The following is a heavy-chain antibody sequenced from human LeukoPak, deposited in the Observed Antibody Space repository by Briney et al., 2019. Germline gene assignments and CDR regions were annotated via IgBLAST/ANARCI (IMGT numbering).Heavy chain of an antibody. CDR1: GGSISSYY. CDR3: AREDTAMVNGLDY. Sequence: SETLSLTCTVSGGSISSYYWSWIRQPPGKGLEWIGYIHYSGSTNYNPSLKSRVTISVDTSKNQFSLKLSSVTAADTAVYYCAREDTAMVNGLDYWGQGTLVTVSS. D-gene: IGHD5-18*01. CDR2: IHYSGST. V-gene: IGHV4-59*01. J-gene: IGHJ4*02.